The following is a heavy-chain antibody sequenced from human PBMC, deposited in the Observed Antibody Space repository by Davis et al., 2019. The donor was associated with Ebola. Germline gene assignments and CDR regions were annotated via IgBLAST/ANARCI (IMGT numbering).Heavy chain of an antibody. Sequence: SDLLSSTFTPLGSPFSGYHWSWFRQPPGEGLEWIAYIYYSGTPNYNPSLKSRVTISIDTSKNQFSLTLNSVTAADTAVYYCARGTTSHYYWGQGTLVTVSS. V-gene: IGHV4-59*08. J-gene: IGHJ4*02. D-gene: IGHD1-1*01. CDR3: ARGTTSHYY. CDR1: GSPFSGYH. CDR2: IYYSGTP.